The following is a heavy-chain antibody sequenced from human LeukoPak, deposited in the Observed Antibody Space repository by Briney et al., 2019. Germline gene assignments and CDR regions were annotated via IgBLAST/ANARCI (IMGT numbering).Heavy chain of an antibody. CDR1: GGSISSYY. CDR3: ARVPGYSYGYDLYFDY. J-gene: IGHJ4*02. CDR2: IYYSGST. V-gene: IGHV4-59*01. Sequence: SEILSLTCTVSGGSISSYYWSWIRQPPGKGLEWIGYIYYSGSTNYNPSLKSRVTISVDTSKNQFSLKLSSVTAADTAVYYCARVPGYSYGYDLYFDYWGQGTLVTVSS. D-gene: IGHD5-18*01.